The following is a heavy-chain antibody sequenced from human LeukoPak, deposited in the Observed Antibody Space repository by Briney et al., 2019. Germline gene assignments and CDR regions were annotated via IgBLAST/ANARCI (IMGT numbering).Heavy chain of an antibody. J-gene: IGHJ4*02. D-gene: IGHD2-15*01. CDR3: AKDPASYAQWRYDY. Sequence: GGSLRLSCVASGFTFSSYAMSWVRQAPGKGLEWVSAISGSGGSTYYADSVKGRFTISRDNSKNTLYLQMNRLRAAGTGVYYCAKDPASYAQWRYDYCCQGPLVTVSS. CDR1: GFTFSSYA. V-gene: IGHV3-23*01. CDR2: ISGSGGST.